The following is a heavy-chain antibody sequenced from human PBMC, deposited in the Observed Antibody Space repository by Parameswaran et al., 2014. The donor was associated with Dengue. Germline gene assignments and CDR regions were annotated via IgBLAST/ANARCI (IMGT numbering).Heavy chain of an antibody. Sequence: RWIRQPPGKGLEWIGEINHSGSTNYNPSLKSRVTISVDTSKNQFSLKLSSVTAADTAVYYCARSGSRDSSGYYSDLDYWGQGTLVTVSS. J-gene: IGHJ4*02. CDR2: INHSGST. V-gene: IGHV4-34*01. D-gene: IGHD3-22*01. CDR3: ARSGSRDSSGYYSDLDY.